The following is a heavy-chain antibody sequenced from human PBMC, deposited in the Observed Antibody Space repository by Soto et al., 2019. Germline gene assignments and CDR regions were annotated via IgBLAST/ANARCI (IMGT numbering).Heavy chain of an antibody. V-gene: IGHV3-48*03. CDR2: ISSSGSTI. Sequence: PGGSLRLSCAASGFTFSSYEMNWVRQAPGKGLEWVSYISSSGSTIYYADSVKGRFTISRDNAKNSLYLQMNSLRAEDTAVYYCASLTYYYDSSVGDWFDPWGQGTLVTVSS. J-gene: IGHJ5*02. D-gene: IGHD3-22*01. CDR3: ASLTYYYDSSVGDWFDP. CDR1: GFTFSSYE.